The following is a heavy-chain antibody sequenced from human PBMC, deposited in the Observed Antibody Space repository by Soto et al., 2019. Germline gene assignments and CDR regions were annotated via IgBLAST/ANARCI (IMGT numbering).Heavy chain of an antibody. CDR2: ISHDGNAK. V-gene: IGHV3-30*03. J-gene: IGHJ5*02. CDR1: GFILSTYG. CDR3: ARDEGPSNWYNWFHP. D-gene: IGHD2-2*01. Sequence: GGSLRLSCAASGFILSTYGMHWVRQAPGKGLEWVAVISHDGNAKYYVDSVKGRFSVSRDNSKNTLHLHMNSLRSEDTGVYYCARDEGPSNWYNWFHPWGQGTLVTVSS.